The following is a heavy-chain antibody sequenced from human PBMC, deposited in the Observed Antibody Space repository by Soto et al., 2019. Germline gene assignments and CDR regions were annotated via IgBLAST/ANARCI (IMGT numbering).Heavy chain of an antibody. Sequence: PSETLSLTCNVSGRSMISYYWSWIRQPAGKGLEWIGRIYTGGNTNYNPSLKSRVTMSVDTSKSQFSLSLTSVTAADPAVYYCAREGDDRHFFFDSWGQGTLVTVSS. D-gene: IGHD3-3*02. CDR2: IYTGGNT. CDR1: GRSMISYY. J-gene: IGHJ4*02. CDR3: AREGDDRHFFFDS. V-gene: IGHV4-4*07.